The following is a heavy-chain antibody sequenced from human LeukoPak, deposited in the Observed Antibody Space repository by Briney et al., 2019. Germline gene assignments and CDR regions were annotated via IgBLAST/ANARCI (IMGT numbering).Heavy chain of an antibody. Sequence: ASVKVSCKVSGYTLTELSMHWVRQAPGKGLEWMGGFDPEDGETIYAQKFQGRVTMTEDTSTDTAYMELSSLRSEDTAVYYCATDNGGAVAGLFDYWGQGTLVTASS. D-gene: IGHD6-19*01. CDR2: FDPEDGET. V-gene: IGHV1-24*01. J-gene: IGHJ4*02. CDR1: GYTLTELS. CDR3: ATDNGGAVAGLFDY.